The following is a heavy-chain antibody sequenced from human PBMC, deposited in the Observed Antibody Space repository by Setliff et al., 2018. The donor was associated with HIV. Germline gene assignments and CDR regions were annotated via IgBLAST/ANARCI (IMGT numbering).Heavy chain of an antibody. D-gene: IGHD3-3*01. Sequence: LSLTCSVSGDSVSSRSYYWGWIRQSPGKGLEWIGSIYFNGITHDNPSLKSRVTTSVDTSKNQFSLKLSSVTAADTAIYYCVTVVQDDLGVVLFDYWGQGTLVTVSS. CDR3: VTVVQDDLGVVLFDY. V-gene: IGHV4-39*01. J-gene: IGHJ4*02. CDR1: GDSVSSRSYY. CDR2: IYFNGIT.